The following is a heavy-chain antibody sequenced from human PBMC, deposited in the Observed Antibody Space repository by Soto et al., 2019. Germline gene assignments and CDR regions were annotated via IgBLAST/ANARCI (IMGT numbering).Heavy chain of an antibody. CDR1: GDTFSSYG. V-gene: IGHV1-69*11. Sequence: QVQVEQSGAEVKKPGSSVKVSCKASGDTFSSYGFTWVRQAPGQGLEWMGGIIPILRTANYAQKFQGRVTITADESTNTAYMELSSLRSEDTAVYYCARALVATNAFDYWGQGILVTVSS. J-gene: IGHJ4*02. D-gene: IGHD5-12*01. CDR2: IIPILRTA. CDR3: ARALVATNAFDY.